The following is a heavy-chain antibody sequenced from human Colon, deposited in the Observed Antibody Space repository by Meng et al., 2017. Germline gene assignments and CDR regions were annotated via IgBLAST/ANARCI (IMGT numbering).Heavy chain of an antibody. CDR3: RLAYCDSDCGDY. CDR1: GEAFSGYY. Sequence: QEQLQQWGAGLLKPSETLSLTCAVYGEAFSGYYWSWIRQPPGKGLEWIGGINNSGTTDYNPSLKSRVTMSVATSKKQFSLKLSSVTAADTALYYCRLAYCDSDCGDYWGQGTLVTVSS. D-gene: IGHD2-21*02. CDR2: INNSGTT. V-gene: IGHV4-34*01. J-gene: IGHJ4*02.